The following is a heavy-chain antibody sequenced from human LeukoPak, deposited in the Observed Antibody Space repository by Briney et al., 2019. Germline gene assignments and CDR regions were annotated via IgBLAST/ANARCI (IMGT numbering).Heavy chain of an antibody. CDR2: IIPIFGTA. CDR1: GGTFSSYA. D-gene: IGHD1-1*01. V-gene: IGHV1-69*06. CDR3: ARSDWNGPHDAFDI. Sequence: GASVKVSCKASGGTFSSYAISWVRQAPGQGLEWMGGIIPIFGTANYAQKFQGRVTITADKSTSTAYMELSSLRSEDTAVYYCARSDWNGPHDAFDIWGQGTMVTVSS. J-gene: IGHJ3*02.